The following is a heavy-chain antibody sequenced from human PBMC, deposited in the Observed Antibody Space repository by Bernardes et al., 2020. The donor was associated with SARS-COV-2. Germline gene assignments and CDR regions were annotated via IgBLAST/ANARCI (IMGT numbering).Heavy chain of an antibody. V-gene: IGHV3-23*01. Sequence: GGSLRLSCAASGFTFPYYAMSWVRQAPGKGLEWVSYISGSGATTFYSDSVKGRFTISRDNSKNTLFLQMNDLRADDTAVYYCANNGYSYGYSLWWGQGTLVTVSS. J-gene: IGHJ4*02. CDR3: ANNGYSYGYSLW. CDR2: ISGSGATT. CDR1: GFTFPYYA. D-gene: IGHD5-18*01.